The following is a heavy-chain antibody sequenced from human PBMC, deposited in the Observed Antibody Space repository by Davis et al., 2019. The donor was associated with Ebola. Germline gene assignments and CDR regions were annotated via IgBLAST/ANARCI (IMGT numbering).Heavy chain of an antibody. J-gene: IGHJ4*02. D-gene: IGHD6-13*01. CDR1: GRTFSSYA. CDR3: ARGGNFDY. CDR2: IIPIFGTG. Sequence: AASVKVSCKAAGRTFSSYASSWVSQAPGQGLGGMGGIIPIFGTGSYAQEFQDRVTITADDSTTTVYMELSRLRSDDTAMYYCARGGNFDYWGQGPLVTVSS. V-gene: IGHV1-69*13.